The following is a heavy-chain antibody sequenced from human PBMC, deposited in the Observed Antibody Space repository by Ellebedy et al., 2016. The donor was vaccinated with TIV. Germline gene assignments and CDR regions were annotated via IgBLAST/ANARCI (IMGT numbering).Heavy chain of an antibody. D-gene: IGHD7-27*01. J-gene: IGHJ4*02. V-gene: IGHV5-10-1*01. CDR1: GYNFVYYW. Sequence: GESLKISXKASGYNFVYYWISWVRQRPGKGLEWMGRIDPSDPYRNKRPSFQGHVTISTDKSITTAYLQWSSLQASDTAIYYCARHELGSNAAFDYWGQGTLVTVSS. CDR3: ARHELGSNAAFDY. CDR2: IDPSDPYR.